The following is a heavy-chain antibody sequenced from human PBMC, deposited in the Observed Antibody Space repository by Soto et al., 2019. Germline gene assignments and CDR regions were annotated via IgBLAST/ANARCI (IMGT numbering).Heavy chain of an antibody. Sequence: PGGSLRLSCAASGLTISSNYIPWVRQAPGKGLQWVSVIYSDGFTSYADSVKGRFTISRDNSKNTLYLQMNSLRAEDTALYYCAMKSLYFYDSGSPNYVGYWRQGTLVHVSS. CDR1: GLTISSNY. V-gene: IGHV3-66*01. CDR2: IYSDGFT. J-gene: IGHJ4*01. CDR3: AMKSLYFYDSGSPNYVGY. D-gene: IGHD3-10*01.